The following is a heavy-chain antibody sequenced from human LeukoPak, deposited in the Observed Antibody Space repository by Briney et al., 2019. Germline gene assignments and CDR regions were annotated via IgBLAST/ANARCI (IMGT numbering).Heavy chain of an antibody. Sequence: GSLRLSCAASGFTVSSNYMSWVRQAPGKGLEWVSVIYSGGSTYYADSVKGRFTISRDNSKNTLYLYMNSLRAEDTAVYYCAKDVKAGSWGDYYYYYMDVWGKGTTVTISS. V-gene: IGHV3-66*01. CDR2: IYSGGST. CDR1: GFTVSSNY. J-gene: IGHJ6*03. CDR3: AKDVKAGSWGDYYYYYMDV. D-gene: IGHD1-14*01.